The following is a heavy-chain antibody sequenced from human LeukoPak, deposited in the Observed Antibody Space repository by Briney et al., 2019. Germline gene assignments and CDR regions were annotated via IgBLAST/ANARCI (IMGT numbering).Heavy chain of an antibody. V-gene: IGHV3-33*08. Sequence: PGGSLRLSCAASGFTLSNYAMHWVRQAPGKGLEWVSVIWYNGSNKYYADSVKGRFTISRDNSQNTLYLQMNSLRAEDTAVYYCARDRGVSYFDYWGQGTQVTVSS. CDR3: ARDRGVSYFDY. J-gene: IGHJ4*02. D-gene: IGHD3-10*01. CDR2: IWYNGSNK. CDR1: GFTLSNYA.